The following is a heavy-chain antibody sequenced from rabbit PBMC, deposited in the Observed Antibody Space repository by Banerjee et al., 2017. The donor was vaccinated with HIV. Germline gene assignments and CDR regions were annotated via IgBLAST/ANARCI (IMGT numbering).Heavy chain of an antibody. V-gene: IGHV1S7*01. CDR1: GFSLSSHW. J-gene: IGHJ3*01. CDR2: IYAGSGTT. Sequence: ELKETGGGLVQPGGSLTLTCTASGFSLSSHWMGWVRQAPGKGLEWIGTIYAGSGTTYYASWVNGRFTISSDNAQNTVDLQMNSLTAADTATYFCARVDYVGWALGLWGQGTLVTVS. CDR3: ARVDYVGWALGL. D-gene: IGHD4-2*01.